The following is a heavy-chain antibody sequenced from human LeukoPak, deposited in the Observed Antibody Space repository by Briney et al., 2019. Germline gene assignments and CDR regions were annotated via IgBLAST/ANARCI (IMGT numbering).Heavy chain of an antibody. CDR2: ISGSGGST. CDR1: GFTFSSYA. J-gene: IGHJ4*02. Sequence: GGSLRLSCAASGFTFSSYAMSWVRQAPGKGLEWVSAISGSGGSTYYADSVKGRFTISRDNSKNTLHLQMNSLRAEDTAVYYCAKDPAGSGNPYYFDYWGQGTLVTVSS. V-gene: IGHV3-23*01. D-gene: IGHD3-10*01. CDR3: AKDPAGSGNPYYFDY.